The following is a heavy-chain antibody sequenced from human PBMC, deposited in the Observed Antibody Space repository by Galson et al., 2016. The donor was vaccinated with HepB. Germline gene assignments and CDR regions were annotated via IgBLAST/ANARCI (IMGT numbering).Heavy chain of an antibody. Sequence: SETLSLTCTVSGGSISSSAYYWGWIRQPPGEGLEWIGSVYFGGNTYYNPSLKSRVTISVDTSRNQFSLKLRPVTAADTAVYYCARLKEIRGILDYWGPGTLVTVSS. V-gene: IGHV4-39*01. CDR3: ARLKEIRGILDY. J-gene: IGHJ4*02. CDR1: GGSISSSAYY. CDR2: VYFGGNT. D-gene: IGHD1-14*01.